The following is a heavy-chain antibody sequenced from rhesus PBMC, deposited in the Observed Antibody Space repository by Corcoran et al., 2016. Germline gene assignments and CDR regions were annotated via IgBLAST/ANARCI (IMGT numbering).Heavy chain of an antibody. CDR3: ARRGRVFEYLEF. D-gene: IGHD2-27*01. CDR1: GGSFSGYY. J-gene: IGHJ1*01. Sequence: QVQLQESGPGLVKPSETLSLTCGVSGGSFSGYYCGWIRQPPGKGLEWIGYISGSSGSTDYNPSLKSRVTFSTDTSKNQFSLKLTSVTAADTAVYYCARRGRVFEYLEFWGQGALVTVSS. CDR2: ISGSSGST. V-gene: IGHV4-165*01.